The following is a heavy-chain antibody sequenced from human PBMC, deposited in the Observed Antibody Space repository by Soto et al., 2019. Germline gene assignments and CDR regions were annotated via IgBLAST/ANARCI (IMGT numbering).Heavy chain of an antibody. CDR2: ISGGGNDR. CDR3: ARSLFMVAPDSEPFDY. D-gene: IGHD3-22*01. Sequence: VQLRESGGSLVQPGGSLTISCAASGFPFSSYAMSWVRQTPEGGLEWDAAISGGGNDRYYADFVQGRFTFSRDNSRNILYLHMNSLRADDTAMYFCARSLFMVAPDSEPFDYWGQGTLVTVSS. CDR1: GFPFSSYA. V-gene: IGHV3-23*01. J-gene: IGHJ4*02.